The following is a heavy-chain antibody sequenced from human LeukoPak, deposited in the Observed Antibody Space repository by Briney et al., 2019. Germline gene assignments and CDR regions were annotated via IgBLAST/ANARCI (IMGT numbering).Heavy chain of an antibody. CDR3: ARDPHGYNSYFDF. CDR2: IYTDGST. Sequence: GGSLRLSCAASGFIVSSNYMNWVRQAPGKGLEWVSVIYTDGSTYYADSVKGRFTISRDISRNTVHLQMNSLRAGDTAVYYCARDPHGYNSYFDFWGQGTLVTVSS. CDR1: GFIVSSNY. V-gene: IGHV3-53*01. D-gene: IGHD5-24*01. J-gene: IGHJ4*02.